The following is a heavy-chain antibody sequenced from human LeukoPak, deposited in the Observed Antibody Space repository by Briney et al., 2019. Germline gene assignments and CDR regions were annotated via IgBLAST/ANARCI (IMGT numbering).Heavy chain of an antibody. J-gene: IGHJ4*02. CDR2: IYYSGST. CDR3: AREPISGYDLFGY. CDR1: GGSISSGGYY. V-gene: IGHV4-31*03. D-gene: IGHD5-12*01. Sequence: SQTLSLTCTVSGGSISSGGYYWSWIRQHPGKGLEWIGYIYYSGSTYYNPSLKSRVTISVDTSKNQFSLKLSSVTAADTAVYYCAREPISGYDLFGYWGQGTLVTVSS.